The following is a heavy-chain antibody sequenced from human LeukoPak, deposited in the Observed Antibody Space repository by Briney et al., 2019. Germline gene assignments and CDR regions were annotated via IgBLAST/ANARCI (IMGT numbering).Heavy chain of an antibody. J-gene: IGHJ4*02. CDR1: GFTFSSYA. CDR2: ISGSGGST. V-gene: IGHV3-23*01. D-gene: IGHD3-9*01. Sequence: PGGSLRLSCAASGFTFSSYAMSWARQAPRKGLEWVSAISGSGGSTYYADSVKGRFTISRDNSKNTLYRQMNSMRAEDTAVYYCAKDRPYYDILTGYTGNWGQGTLVTVSS. CDR3: AKDRPYYDILTGYTGN.